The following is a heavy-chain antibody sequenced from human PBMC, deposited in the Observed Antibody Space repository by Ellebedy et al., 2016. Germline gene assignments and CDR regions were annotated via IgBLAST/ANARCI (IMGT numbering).Heavy chain of an antibody. Sequence: SETLSLTCTVSGGSISSYYWSWIRQPPGKGLEWIGYIYYSGSTNYNPSLKSRVTISVDTSKNQFSLKLSSVTAADTAVYYCARHGSPYVGGGSFFDYWGQGTLVTVSS. D-gene: IGHD1-26*01. CDR3: ARHGSPYVGGGSFFDY. CDR2: IYYSGST. CDR1: GGSISSYY. V-gene: IGHV4-59*08. J-gene: IGHJ4*02.